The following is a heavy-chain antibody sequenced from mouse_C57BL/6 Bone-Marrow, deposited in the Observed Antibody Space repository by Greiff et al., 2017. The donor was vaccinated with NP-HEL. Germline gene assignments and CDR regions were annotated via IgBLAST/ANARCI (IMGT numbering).Heavy chain of an antibody. Sequence: VQLQQPGAELVRPGTSVKLSCKASGYTFTSYWMHWVKQRPGQGLEWIGVIDPSDSYTNYNQKFKGKATLTVDTSSSTAYMQLSSLTSEDSAVYYCARGYGSSYGLWWFDVWGTGTTVTVSS. CDR3: ARGYGSSYGLWWFDV. J-gene: IGHJ1*03. D-gene: IGHD1-1*01. CDR1: GYTFTSYW. CDR2: IDPSDSYT. V-gene: IGHV1-59*01.